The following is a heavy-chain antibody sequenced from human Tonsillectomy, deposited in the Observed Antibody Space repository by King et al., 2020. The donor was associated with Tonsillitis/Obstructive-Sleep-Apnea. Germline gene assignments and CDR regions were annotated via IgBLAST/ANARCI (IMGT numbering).Heavy chain of an antibody. CDR3: SRGYSGSSIYAFDI. Sequence: VQLVESGGGLVQPGGSLTISCAASGFTLSDHYIDWLRQAPGKGLEWVGRSGNKASSFTTEYAASVKGRFTISRDGSRNSLSLQMKSLKTEDTAVYYFSRGYSGSSIYAFDIWGQGTMVTVPS. J-gene: IGHJ3*02. CDR1: GFTLSDHY. CDR2: SGNKASSFTT. V-gene: IGHV3-72*01. D-gene: IGHD6-6*01.